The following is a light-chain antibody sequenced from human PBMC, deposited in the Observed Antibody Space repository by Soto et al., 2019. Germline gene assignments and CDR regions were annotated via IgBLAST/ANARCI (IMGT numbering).Light chain of an antibody. J-gene: IGLJ3*02. V-gene: IGLV1-44*01. Sequence: QSVLTQPPSASGTPGQRVTIPCSGRSSNIGSNTVNWCQQLPGTAPKLLIFGNDQRPSGVPDRFSGSKSGTSASLAISGLQSEDEADYYCATWDDSLNGWVFGGGTQLTVL. CDR1: SSNIGSNT. CDR2: GND. CDR3: ATWDDSLNGWV.